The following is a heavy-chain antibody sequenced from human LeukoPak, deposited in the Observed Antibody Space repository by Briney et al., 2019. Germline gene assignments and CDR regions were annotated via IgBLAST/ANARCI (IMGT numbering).Heavy chain of an antibody. Sequence: GGSLRLSCAASGFTFTTYWMHWVRQAPGKGLVWVSRINSDGCSTTYADSVKGRFTISRDNAKNTLYLQMNSLRAEDTAVYYCATAPDGSYYYGMDVWGQGTTVTVSS. V-gene: IGHV3-74*01. CDR1: GFTFTTYW. CDR2: INSDGCST. J-gene: IGHJ6*02. CDR3: ATAPDGSYYYGMDV. D-gene: IGHD3-10*01.